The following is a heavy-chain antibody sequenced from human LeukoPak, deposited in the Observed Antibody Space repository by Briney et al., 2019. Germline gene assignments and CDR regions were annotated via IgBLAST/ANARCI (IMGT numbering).Heavy chain of an antibody. D-gene: IGHD3-16*01. CDR3: AKRTGDYVWGSYAGEFDY. Sequence: GGSLRLSCAASGFTFSSYGMHWVRQAPGKGLEWVAVIWYDGSNKYYADSVKGRFTISRDNSKNTLYLQMNSLRAEDTAVYYCAKRTGDYVWGSYAGEFDYWGQGTLVTVSS. CDR1: GFTFSSYG. J-gene: IGHJ4*02. V-gene: IGHV3-33*06. CDR2: IWYDGSNK.